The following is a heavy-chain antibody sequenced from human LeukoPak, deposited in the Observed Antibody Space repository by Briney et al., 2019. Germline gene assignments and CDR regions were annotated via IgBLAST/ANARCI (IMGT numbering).Heavy chain of an antibody. Sequence: GGSLRLSCAASGFTFSKAWMTWVRQAPGKGLEWVANINGDGSESHSVDSVEGRFTISRDNAKNSLYLQMNSLRGEDTAVYYCARKGGIYCNDGCFHDAFDIWGQGTTVTVSS. J-gene: IGHJ3*02. D-gene: IGHD2/OR15-2a*01. V-gene: IGHV3-7*01. CDR3: ARKGGIYCNDGCFHDAFDI. CDR1: GFTFSKAW. CDR2: INGDGSES.